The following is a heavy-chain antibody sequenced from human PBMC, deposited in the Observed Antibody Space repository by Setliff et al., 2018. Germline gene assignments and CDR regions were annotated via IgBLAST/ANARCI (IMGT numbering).Heavy chain of an antibody. CDR3: ARLDGFVINGYYSTSYYYYMDV. CDR2: ISSSSESI. D-gene: IGHD3-22*01. V-gene: IGHV3-48*01. J-gene: IGHJ6*03. Sequence: GGSLRLSCAVSGFTFSTRSMSWVRQAPGKGLEWVSYISSSSESIYYAESVKGRFTISRDNAKNSLSLQMNSLRAEDTAVYYCARLDGFVINGYYSTSYYYYMDVWGKGTTVTVSS. CDR1: GFTFSTRS.